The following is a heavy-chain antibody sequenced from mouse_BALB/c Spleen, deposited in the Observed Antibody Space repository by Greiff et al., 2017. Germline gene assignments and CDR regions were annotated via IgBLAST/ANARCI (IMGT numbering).Heavy chain of an antibody. CDR1: GYSITSDYA. V-gene: IGHV3-2*02. CDR2: ISYSGST. CDR3: ARGSTVVARDAMDY. D-gene: IGHD1-1*01. J-gene: IGHJ4*01. Sequence: EVQLVESGPGLVKPSQSLSLTCTVTGYSITSDYAWNWIRQFPGNKLEWMGYISYSGSTSYNPSLKSRISITRDTSKNQFFLQLNSVTTEDTATYYCARGSTVVARDAMDYWGQGTSVTVSS.